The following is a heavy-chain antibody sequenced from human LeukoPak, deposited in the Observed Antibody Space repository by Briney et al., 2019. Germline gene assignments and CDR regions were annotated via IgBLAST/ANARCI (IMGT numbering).Heavy chain of an antibody. V-gene: IGHV4-61*01. D-gene: IGHD3-3*01. Sequence: PSETLSLTCTVSGDSVSSGSHDWSWIRQPPGKGLECIGHISNSGSTNYNPSLKSRVTISVDTSKNQLSLNLNSVTAADTAVYYCARSYYDFWSGSYYYYMDVWGKGTTVTVSS. J-gene: IGHJ6*03. CDR2: ISNSGST. CDR3: ARSYYDFWSGSYYYYMDV. CDR1: GDSVSSGSHD.